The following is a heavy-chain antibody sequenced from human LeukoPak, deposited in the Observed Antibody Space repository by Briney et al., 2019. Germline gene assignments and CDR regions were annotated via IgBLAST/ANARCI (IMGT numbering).Heavy chain of an antibody. D-gene: IGHD4-17*01. Sequence: EWIGSIYHSGSTYYNPSLKSRVTISVDTSKNQFSLKLSSVTAADTAVYYCARECGDLDNWGQGTLVTVSS. CDR3: ARECGDLDN. CDR2: IYHSGST. V-gene: IGHV4-38-2*02. J-gene: IGHJ4*02.